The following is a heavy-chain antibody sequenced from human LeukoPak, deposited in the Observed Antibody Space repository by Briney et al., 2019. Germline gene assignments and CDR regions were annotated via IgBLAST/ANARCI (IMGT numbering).Heavy chain of an antibody. Sequence: KSSETLSLTCTVSGGSISSSSYYWGWIRQPPGKGLEWIGSIYYSGSTYYNPSLKSRVTISVNTSKNQFSLKLSSVTAADTAVYYCARGGGCYYDSSGYYYVHYYYYMDVWGKGTTVTVSS. V-gene: IGHV4-39*07. CDR1: GGSISSSSYY. CDR2: IYYSGST. J-gene: IGHJ6*03. D-gene: IGHD3-22*01. CDR3: ARGGGCYYDSSGYYYVHYYYYMDV.